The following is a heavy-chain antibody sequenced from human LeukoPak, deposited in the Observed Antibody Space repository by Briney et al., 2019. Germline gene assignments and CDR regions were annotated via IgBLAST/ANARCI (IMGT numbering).Heavy chain of an antibody. CDR3: ASSDSSGYYVDY. Sequence: SETLSLTCTISNGSISDDYWSWIRQPPGKGLEWIGSIYYSGSTYYSGSTYYNPSLKSRVTISVDTSKNQFSLKLSSVTAADSAVYYCASSDSSGYYVDYWGQGTLVTVSS. CDR1: NGSISDDY. CDR2: IYYSGSTYYSGST. D-gene: IGHD3-22*01. V-gene: IGHV4-59*12. J-gene: IGHJ4*02.